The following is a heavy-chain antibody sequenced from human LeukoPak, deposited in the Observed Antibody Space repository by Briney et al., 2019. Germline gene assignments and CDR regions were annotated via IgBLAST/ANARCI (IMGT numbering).Heavy chain of an antibody. CDR3: ARAEYNWNYVEAFDI. Sequence: SETLSLTCTVSGGSISSSSYYWGWIRQPPGKELQWIASVYYSGRTNYSPSLKSRVTISVDTSEKQFSLQLNSVTAADTAVYYCARAEYNWNYVEAFDIWGQGTMVTVSS. D-gene: IGHD1-7*01. V-gene: IGHV4-39*02. J-gene: IGHJ3*02. CDR1: GGSISSSSYY. CDR2: VYYSGRT.